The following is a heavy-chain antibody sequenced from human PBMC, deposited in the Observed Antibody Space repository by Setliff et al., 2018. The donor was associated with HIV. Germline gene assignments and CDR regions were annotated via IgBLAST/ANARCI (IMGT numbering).Heavy chain of an antibody. J-gene: IGHJ4*02. CDR1: GYTFTGYY. Sequence: ASVKVSCKASGYTFTGYYMHWVRQAPGQGLEWMGWINPNSGGTNSAQKFQGRVTMTGDTSISTAYMELRRLKSDDTAVYYCACLPRGIVVDYWGQGTLVTVSS. D-gene: IGHD2-15*01. CDR3: ACLPRGIVVDY. CDR2: INPNSGGT. V-gene: IGHV1-2*02.